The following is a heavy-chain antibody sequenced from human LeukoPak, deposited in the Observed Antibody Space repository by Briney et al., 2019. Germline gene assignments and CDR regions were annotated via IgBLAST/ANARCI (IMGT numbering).Heavy chain of an antibody. J-gene: IGHJ4*02. V-gene: IGHV3-33*06. CDR2: IWYDGSNK. CDR3: AKEYSSSWRIFDY. CDR1: GFTFSSYG. Sequence: GGSLRLSCAASGFTFSSYGMHWVRQAPGKGLEWVAVIWYDGSNKYYADSVKGRFTISRDNSKNTLYLQMNGLRAEDTAIYYCAKEYSSSWRIFDYWGQGTRVTVSS. D-gene: IGHD6-13*01.